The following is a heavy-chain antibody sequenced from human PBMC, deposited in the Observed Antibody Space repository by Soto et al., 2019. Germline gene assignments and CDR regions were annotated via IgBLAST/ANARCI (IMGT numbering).Heavy chain of an antibody. J-gene: IGHJ5*02. D-gene: IGHD3-3*01. CDR1: GYTFTSYE. V-gene: IGHV1-8*01. CDR2: VNPNTGDS. CDR3: ARRYTIFGVIIRFNP. Sequence: ASVKVSCKASGYTFTSYEINWVRQAPGHGLEWMGWVNPNTGDSGYAQQFKGRVIMTRDTGMNTAYMELSNLRSEDTAVYFCARRYTIFGVIIRFNPWGQISLVTFS.